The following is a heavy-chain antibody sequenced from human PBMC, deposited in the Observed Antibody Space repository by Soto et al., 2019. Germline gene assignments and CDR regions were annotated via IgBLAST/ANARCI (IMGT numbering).Heavy chain of an antibody. CDR1: GDSIAGIYH. V-gene: IGHV4-38-2*01. J-gene: IGHJ4*02. CDR2: IYHSGTT. D-gene: IGHD3-3*01. CDR3: ARDFAYFDS. Sequence: SETLSVTCAVAGDSIAGIYHWAWIRQPPGRGLEWVASIYHSGTTYYNPSLKSRVSISMDTSKNQFSLNLDSVTAADTAVYFCARDFAYFDSWGQGTLVTVSS.